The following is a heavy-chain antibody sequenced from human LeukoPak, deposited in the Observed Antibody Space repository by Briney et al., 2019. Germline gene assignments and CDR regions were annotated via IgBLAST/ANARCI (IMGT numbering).Heavy chain of an antibody. CDR3: ARADYYYYGMDV. CDR2: IYYSGST. J-gene: IGHJ6*02. Sequence: PSETLSLTCTVSGGSISSYYWSWIRQPPGKGLEWIGYIYYSGSTNYNPSLKSRVTISVDTSKNQFSLKLSSVTAADTAVYYCARADYYYYGMDVWGQGTTVTVSS. CDR1: GGSISSYY. V-gene: IGHV4-59*01.